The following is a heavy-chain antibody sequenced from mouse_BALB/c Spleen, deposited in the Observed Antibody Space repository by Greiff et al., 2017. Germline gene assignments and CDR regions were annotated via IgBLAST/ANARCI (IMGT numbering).Heavy chain of an antibody. CDR3: AREAYYRYDDAMDY. V-gene: IGHV3-6*02. CDR2: ISYDGSN. CDR1: GYSITSGYY. D-gene: IGHD2-14*01. Sequence: EVQLVESGPGLVKPSQSLSLTCSVTGYSITSGYYWNWIRQFPGNKLEWMGYISYDGSNNYNPSLKNRISITRDTSKNQFFLKLNSVTTEDTATYYCAREAYYRYDDAMDYWGQGTSVTVSS. J-gene: IGHJ4*01.